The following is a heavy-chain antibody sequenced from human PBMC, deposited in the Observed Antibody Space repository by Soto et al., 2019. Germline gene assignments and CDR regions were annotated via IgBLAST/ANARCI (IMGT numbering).Heavy chain of an antibody. CDR1: GFTFSSYA. J-gene: IGHJ6*02. CDR3: AKGRSYYYYYGVDV. V-gene: IGHV3-23*01. Sequence: PGGSLRLSCAASGFTFSSYAMNWVRQAPGKELEWVSSISGSASTTYYADSVQGRFTISRDNSKSTLYLQMNSLRAEDTALYYCAKGRSYYYYYGVDVWGQGTTVTVSS. CDR2: ISGSASTT.